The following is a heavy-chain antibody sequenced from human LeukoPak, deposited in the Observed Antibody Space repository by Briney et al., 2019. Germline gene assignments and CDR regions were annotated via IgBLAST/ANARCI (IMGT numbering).Heavy chain of an antibody. CDR2: INAGNGNT. Sequence: ASVKVSCKASGYTFTSYDMRWVRPAPGQRLERMGWINAGNGNTKYSQKFQGRVTITRDTSASTAYMELSSLRSEDTAVYYCARRLPIYDSSGYYHQTGHRPFDYLGQGTLVTVSS. D-gene: IGHD3-22*01. CDR3: ARRLPIYDSSGYYHQTGHRPFDY. CDR1: GYTFTSYD. V-gene: IGHV1-3*01. J-gene: IGHJ4*02.